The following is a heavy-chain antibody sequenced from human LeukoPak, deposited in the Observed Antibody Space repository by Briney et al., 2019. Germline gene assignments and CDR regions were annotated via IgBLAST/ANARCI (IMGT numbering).Heavy chain of an antibody. CDR3: ARGRSHYYDSSGRRWFDP. J-gene: IGHJ5*02. V-gene: IGHV4-39*07. CDR1: GGSISSDSYY. D-gene: IGHD3-22*01. Sequence: SETLSLTCSVSGGSISSDSYYWVWIRQPPGKGLEWLGSIFHSGSIYYNPSLKSRVTIAVDTPKNQFSLKLNSVTAADTAVYYCARGRSHYYDSSGRRWFDPWGQGTLLTVSS. CDR2: IFHSGSI.